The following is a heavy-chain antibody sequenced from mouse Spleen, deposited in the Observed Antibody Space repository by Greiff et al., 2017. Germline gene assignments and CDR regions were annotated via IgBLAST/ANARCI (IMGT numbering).Heavy chain of an antibody. D-gene: IGHD1-1*01. J-gene: IGHJ3*01. Sequence: QVQLQQSGAELARPGASVKLSCKASGYTFTSYGISWVKQRTGQGLEWIGEIYPRSGNTYYNEKFKGKATLTADKSSSTAYMELRSLTSEDSAVYFCARQNLLRSPFAYWGQGTLVTVSA. CDR1: GYTFTSYG. CDR3: ARQNLLRSPFAY. V-gene: IGHV1-81*01. CDR2: IYPRSGNT.